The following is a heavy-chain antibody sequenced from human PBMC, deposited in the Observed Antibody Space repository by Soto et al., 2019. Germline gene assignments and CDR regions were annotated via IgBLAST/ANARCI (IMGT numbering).Heavy chain of an antibody. CDR3: ARQNTYYYDSSGPFVSAFDI. V-gene: IGHV1-69*13. CDR1: GGTFSSYA. Sequence: SVQVSCKSSGGTFSSYAISWVRQAPGQGLEWMGGIIPIFGTANYAQKFQGRVTITADESTSTAYMELSSLRSEDTAVYYCARQNTYYYDSSGPFVSAFDIWGQGTMVTVSS. J-gene: IGHJ3*02. D-gene: IGHD3-22*01. CDR2: IIPIFGTA.